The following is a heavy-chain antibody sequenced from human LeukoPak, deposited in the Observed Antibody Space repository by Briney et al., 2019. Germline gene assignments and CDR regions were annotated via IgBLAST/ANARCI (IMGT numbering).Heavy chain of an antibody. J-gene: IGHJ3*02. CDR3: ARDSWNDGFDI. Sequence: SETLSLTCTVSGGSISSSSYYWGWIRQPPGKGLEWIGSIYYSGSTYYNPSLKSRFTISVDTSKNQFSLKLSSVTAADTAVYYCARDSWNDGFDIWGQGTMVTVSS. D-gene: IGHD1-1*01. CDR1: GGSISSSSYY. CDR2: IYYSGST. V-gene: IGHV4-39*07.